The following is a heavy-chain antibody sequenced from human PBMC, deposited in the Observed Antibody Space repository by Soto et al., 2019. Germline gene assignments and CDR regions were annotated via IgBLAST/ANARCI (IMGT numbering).Heavy chain of an antibody. J-gene: IGHJ4*02. CDR1: GYTFTSYY. CDR3: AREGNLGRWLQPLDF. V-gene: IGHV1-46*01. D-gene: IGHD5-12*01. CDR2: IEPSGGSK. Sequence: ASVKVSCKASGYTFTSYYMHWVRQAPGQGLEWMGVIEPSGGSKSYTQKFQGRITMTRDTSTSTVYMELSSLRSEDTAVYYCAREGNLGRWLQPLDFWGQGTLVTVSS.